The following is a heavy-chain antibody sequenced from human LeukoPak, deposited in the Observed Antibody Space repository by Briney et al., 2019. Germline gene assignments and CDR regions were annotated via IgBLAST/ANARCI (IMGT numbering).Heavy chain of an antibody. CDR3: ARSPRSVRGVIYYFDY. V-gene: IGHV1-2*02. J-gene: IGHJ4*02. CDR2: INPNSGGT. D-gene: IGHD3-10*01. CDR1: GYTFTGYY. Sequence: RASVKVSCKASGYTFTGYYMHWVRQAPGQGLEWMGWINPNSGGTNYAQKFQGRVTMTRDTSISTAYMELSRLRSDDTAVYYCARSPRSVRGVIYYFDYWGQGTLVTVPS.